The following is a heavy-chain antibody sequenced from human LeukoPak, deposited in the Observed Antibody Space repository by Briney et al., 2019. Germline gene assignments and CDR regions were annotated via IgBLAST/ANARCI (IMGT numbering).Heavy chain of an antibody. J-gene: IGHJ4*02. Sequence: SETLSLTCTVSGGSISSYYWSWIRQPPGKGLEWIGYIYYGGSTNYNPSLKSRVTISVDTSKNQFSLKLSSVTAADTAVYYCARVTATEGNDWGQGTLVTVSS. CDR3: ARVTATEGND. CDR2: IYYGGST. D-gene: IGHD3-16*01. V-gene: IGHV4-59*01. CDR1: GGSISSYY.